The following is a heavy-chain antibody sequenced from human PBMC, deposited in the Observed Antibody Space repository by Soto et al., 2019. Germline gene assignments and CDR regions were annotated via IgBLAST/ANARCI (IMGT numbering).Heavy chain of an antibody. D-gene: IGHD7-27*01. CDR2: IYYTGTT. CDR1: GGSISSSGYD. CDR3: ARKLSWGYWYFDL. J-gene: IGHJ2*01. Sequence: QLQLQESGPGLVKPSETLSLTCTVSGGSISSSGYDWGWIRQPPGKGLEWIGSIYYTGTTYYNPSLKSRVTISVDTSKNQFSLKLSSVTAADTTVYYCARKLSWGYWYFDLWGRGTLVTVSS. V-gene: IGHV4-39*01.